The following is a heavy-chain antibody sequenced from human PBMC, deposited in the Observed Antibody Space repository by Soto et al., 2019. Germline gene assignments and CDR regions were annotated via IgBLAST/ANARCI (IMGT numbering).Heavy chain of an antibody. Sequence: SETLSLTCTVSGGSISDYYWSWIRQPPGKGLEWVGHIYHSGTTNYNPSLKSRVTMSVDTSKKQLSLRLSSVTAADTAVYYCARVVGAIDYWGQGTLVTVSS. CDR3: ARVVGAIDY. D-gene: IGHD1-26*01. CDR2: IYHSGTT. CDR1: GGSISDYY. J-gene: IGHJ4*02. V-gene: IGHV4-59*01.